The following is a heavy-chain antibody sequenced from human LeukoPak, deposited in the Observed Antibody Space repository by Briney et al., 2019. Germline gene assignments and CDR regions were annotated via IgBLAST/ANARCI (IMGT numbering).Heavy chain of an antibody. CDR1: GGSISSYY. D-gene: IGHD3-22*01. CDR3: ARGDSSGFARPFDY. CDR2: IYTSGST. V-gene: IGHV4-4*07. Sequence: SEALSLTCTVSGGSISSYYWGWIRQPAGKGLEWIGRIYTSGSTNYNPSLKSRVTMSVDTPKNQFSLKLSSVTAADTAMYYCARGDSSGFARPFDYWGQGTLVTVSS. J-gene: IGHJ4*02.